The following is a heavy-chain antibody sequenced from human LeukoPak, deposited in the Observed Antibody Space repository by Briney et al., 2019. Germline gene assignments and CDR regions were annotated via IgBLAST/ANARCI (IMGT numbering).Heavy chain of an antibody. CDR2: IRQDGSER. V-gene: IGHV3-7*01. CDR1: GFIFIHFW. J-gene: IGHJ4*02. Sequence: GGSLRLSREASGFIFIHFWMSWVRQAPGKGLEWVASIRQDGSERYYVDSVKGRFNISRDNAKNSLYLQMNSLRAEDTAVYYCARALGTYRRGYSGYAFDYWGQGTLVTVSS. CDR3: ARALGTYRRGYSGYAFDY. D-gene: IGHD5-12*01.